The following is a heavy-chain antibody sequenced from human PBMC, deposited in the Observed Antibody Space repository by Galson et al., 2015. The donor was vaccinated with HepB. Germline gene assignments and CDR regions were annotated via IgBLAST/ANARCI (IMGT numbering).Heavy chain of an antibody. CDR2: IRSKPYGGTT. Sequence: SLRLSCAASGLILGDHAVSWFRQAPGKGLEWVGFIRSKPYGGTTDYAASVKGRFTISREDPKSIAYLQLGSLKREDTAIYFCTVMSIDDSEYWGQGVLVSVSS. J-gene: IGHJ4*02. CDR3: TVMSIDDSEY. V-gene: IGHV3-49*03. D-gene: IGHD2-21*01. CDR1: GLILGDHA.